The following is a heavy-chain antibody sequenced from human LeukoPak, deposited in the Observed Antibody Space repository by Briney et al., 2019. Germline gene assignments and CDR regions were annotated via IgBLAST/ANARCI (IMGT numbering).Heavy chain of an antibody. CDR1: GFNVSSSY. D-gene: IGHD6-19*01. V-gene: IGHV3-53*01. CDR3: ATKGDSGWFFDY. Sequence: PGGSLRLSCAASGFNVSSSYMSWVRQAAGEGLEWVSVIYSGGGGGSTYYADSVKGRFTISRDNSKNTLYLQMNSLRAEDTAVYYCATKGDSGWFFDYWGQGALVTVSS. J-gene: IGHJ4*02. CDR2: IYSGGGGGST.